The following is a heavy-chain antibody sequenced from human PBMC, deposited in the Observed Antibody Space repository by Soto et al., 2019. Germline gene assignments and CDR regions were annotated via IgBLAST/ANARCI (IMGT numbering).Heavy chain of an antibody. CDR3: ARVFRWSRSSWGFDS. CDR1: GYTFISYG. V-gene: IGHV1-18*01. J-gene: IGHJ4*02. D-gene: IGHD6-6*01. Sequence: QVQLVQSGAEVKKPGASVKVSCKASGYTFISYGITWVRQAPGQGLEWMGWSSAYNAHTNYGHKFQDRDYLTSDTSTNTSYMRMRSLQSDDTASYFCARVFRWSRSSWGFDSWGQGTLVTVSS. CDR2: SSAYNAHT.